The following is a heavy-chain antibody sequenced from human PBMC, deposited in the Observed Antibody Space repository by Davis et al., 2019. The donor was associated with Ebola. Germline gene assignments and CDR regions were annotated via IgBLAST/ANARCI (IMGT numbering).Heavy chain of an antibody. V-gene: IGHV3-20*04. CDR3: ASHSRHYYYYGMDV. J-gene: IGHJ6*02. CDR1: GFTFDDYG. Sequence: GESLKIPCAAPGFTFDDYGMSWVRQAPGKGLEWVSGINWNGGSTGYADSVKGRFTISSDNAKNSLYLQMNSLRAENTALYYCASHSRHYYYYGMDVWGQGTTVTVSS. CDR2: INWNGGST. D-gene: IGHD1-26*01.